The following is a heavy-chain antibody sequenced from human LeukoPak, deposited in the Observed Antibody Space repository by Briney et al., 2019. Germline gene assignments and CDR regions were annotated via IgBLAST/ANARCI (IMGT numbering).Heavy chain of an antibody. CDR1: GFTFDDYA. J-gene: IGHJ4*02. V-gene: IGHV3-43*02. CDR3: AKVGGGRKSGWDFDY. D-gene: IGHD2-15*01. CDR2: NSGDSGDT. Sequence: GGSLRLSCAASGFTFDDYAMHWVRQAQGKGLEWVSFNSGDSGDTYYADSIKGRFTISRDNSKNSLYLQMNSLRTEDTALYYCAKVGGGRKSGWDFDYWGQGTLVTVSS.